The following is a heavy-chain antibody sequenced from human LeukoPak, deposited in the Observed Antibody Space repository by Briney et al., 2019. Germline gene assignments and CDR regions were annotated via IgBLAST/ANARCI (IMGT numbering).Heavy chain of an antibody. CDR2: IYSGGST. D-gene: IGHD3-10*01. CDR1: GFTVSSNY. Sequence: GGSLRLSCAASGFTVSSNYMSWVRQAPGKGLEWVSVIYSGGSTYYADSVKGRFTISRDNSKNTLHLQMNSLRAEDTAVYYCARSYGSGSSTLGYWGQGTLVTVSS. V-gene: IGHV3-66*01. CDR3: ARSYGSGSSTLGY. J-gene: IGHJ4*02.